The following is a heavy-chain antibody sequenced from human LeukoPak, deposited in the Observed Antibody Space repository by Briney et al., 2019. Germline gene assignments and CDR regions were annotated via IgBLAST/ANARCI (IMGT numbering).Heavy chain of an antibody. D-gene: IGHD5-12*01. CDR3: ATVTGYDNHFDY. V-gene: IGHV1-2*02. CDR2: IKPNSGGT. CDR1: GYTFTGYY. J-gene: IGHJ4*02. Sequence: ASVKVSCKASGYTFTGYYMHWVRQAPGQGLEWMGWIKPNSGGTNYAQKFQGRVTMTRDTSSGTGYMELSRLRSDDTAVYYCATVTGYDNHFDYWGQGTLATVSS.